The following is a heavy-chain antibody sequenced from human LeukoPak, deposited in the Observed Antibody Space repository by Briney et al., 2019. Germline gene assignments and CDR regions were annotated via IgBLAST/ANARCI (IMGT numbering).Heavy chain of an antibody. V-gene: IGHV1-69*01. CDR1: GGTFSSYA. CDR3: ARAVAGTVYVAFDI. Sequence: SVKVSCKASGGTFSSYAISWVRQAPGQGLEWMGWIIPIFGTANYAQKFQGRVTITADESTSTAYMELSSLRSEDTAVYYCARAVAGTVYVAFDIWGQGTMVTVSS. J-gene: IGHJ3*02. CDR2: IIPIFGTA. D-gene: IGHD6-19*01.